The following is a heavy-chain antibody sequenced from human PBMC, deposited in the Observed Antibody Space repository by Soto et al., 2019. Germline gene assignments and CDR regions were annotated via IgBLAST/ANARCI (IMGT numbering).Heavy chain of an antibody. D-gene: IGHD2-8*01. V-gene: IGHV3-21*05. CDR2: ISIGSRSI. J-gene: IGHJ3*01. CDR1: GFTFRNYN. Sequence: PGGSLRLSCAASGFTFRNYNMNWVRQVPGKGLEWVAHISIGSRSINYADSVKGRFTISRDDAENSLNLHMNSLGAEDTARYYCVRDQLYFNDFSGRPVNGVDVWGQGAMVTVSS. CDR3: VRDQLYFNDFSGRPVNGVDV.